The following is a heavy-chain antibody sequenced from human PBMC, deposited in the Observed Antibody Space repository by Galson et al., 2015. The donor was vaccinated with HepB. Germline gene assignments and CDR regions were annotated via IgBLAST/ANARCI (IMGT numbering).Heavy chain of an antibody. J-gene: IGHJ3*02. Sequence: SLRLSCAASGFTFSDYYMSWIRQAPGKGLEWVSYISSSGSTIYYADSVKGRFTISRDNAKNSLYLQMNSLRAEDTAVYYCARWELLLDAFDIWGQGTMVTVSS. CDR1: GFTFSDYY. V-gene: IGHV3-11*01. CDR3: ARWELLLDAFDI. CDR2: ISSSGSTI. D-gene: IGHD1-26*01.